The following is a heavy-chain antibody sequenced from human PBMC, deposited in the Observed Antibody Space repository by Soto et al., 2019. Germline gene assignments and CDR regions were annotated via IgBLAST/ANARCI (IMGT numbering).Heavy chain of an antibody. CDR3: ARDRGVLLGMDV. V-gene: IGHV4-59*01. D-gene: IGHD3-10*01. Sequence: PSETLSLTCTVSGGSISSYYWSWIRQPPGKGLEWIGYVYYSGSTNYNPSLKSRVTISVDTSKNQFSLKLSSVTDADTAVYYCARDRGVLLGMDVWGQGTTVTVSS. CDR1: GGSISSYY. J-gene: IGHJ6*02. CDR2: VYYSGST.